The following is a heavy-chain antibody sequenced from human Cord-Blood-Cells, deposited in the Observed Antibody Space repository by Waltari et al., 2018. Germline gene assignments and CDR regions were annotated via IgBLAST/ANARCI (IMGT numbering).Heavy chain of an antibody. V-gene: IGHV1-2*05. CDR2: INPNSGGT. Sequence: QVQLVQSGAEVKKPGASVKVSCKASGYTFTGYYMHWVRQAPGQGLEWMGRINPNSGGTNYAQKFQGRVTMTRDTSISTAYMELSRLRSDDTVVYYCARSNCSSTSCYYFDYWGQGTLVIVSS. CDR1: GYTFTGYY. J-gene: IGHJ4*02. CDR3: ARSNCSSTSCYYFDY. D-gene: IGHD2-2*01.